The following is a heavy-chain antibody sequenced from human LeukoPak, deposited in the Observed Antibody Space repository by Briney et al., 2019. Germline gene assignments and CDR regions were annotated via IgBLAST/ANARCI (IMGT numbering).Heavy chain of an antibody. CDR1: GFTFSSYS. Sequence: GSLRLSCAASGFTFSSYSMNWVRQPPGKGLEWIGEIYHTGGANYKPSLKSRVTMSVDTSNNHFSLKLTSVTAADTAVYFCAYNRDFALDNWGQGTLVTVSS. J-gene: IGHJ4*02. D-gene: IGHD1-14*01. CDR3: AYNRDFALDN. V-gene: IGHV4-34*08. CDR2: IYHTGGA.